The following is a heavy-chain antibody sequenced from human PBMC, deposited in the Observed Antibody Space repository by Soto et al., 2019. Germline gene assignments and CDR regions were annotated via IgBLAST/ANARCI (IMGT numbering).Heavy chain of an antibody. Sequence: SQTLSLTCAISGDSVSGNSAAWNWIRQSPSRGLEWLGRTYYRSRWYNDYAVSVKSRITVTPDTSKNQFSLHLNSVTHEDTAVYYCAREFRYYVSSDSYLDYWGQGALVTVSS. CDR2: TYYRSRWYN. D-gene: IGHD3-16*01. CDR1: GDSVSGNSAA. J-gene: IGHJ4*02. CDR3: AREFRYYVSSDSYLDY. V-gene: IGHV6-1*01.